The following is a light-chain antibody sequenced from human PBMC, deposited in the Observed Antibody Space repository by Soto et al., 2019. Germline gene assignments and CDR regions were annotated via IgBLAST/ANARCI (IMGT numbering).Light chain of an antibody. Sequence: QSVLTQPASVSGSPGQSITISCTGTSSDVGSYNLVSWYQQHPGKAPKLMVYEGSKRPSGVSNRFSGSKSGNTASLTISGLQAEDEADFYCCSYAGSSTIGLGGGTKHTVL. CDR3: CSYAGSSTIG. CDR2: EGS. V-gene: IGLV2-23*01. CDR1: SSDVGSYNL. J-gene: IGLJ2*01.